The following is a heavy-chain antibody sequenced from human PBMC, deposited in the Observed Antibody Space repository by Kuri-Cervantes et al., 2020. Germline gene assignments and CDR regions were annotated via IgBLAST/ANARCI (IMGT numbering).Heavy chain of an antibody. J-gene: IGHJ4*02. Sequence: GGSLRLSCAASGFTFSSYAMSWVRQAPGKGLEWVSAISGSGGSTYYADSVKGRFTISRDNSKNTLYLQMNSLRAEDTAVYYCARGGDVHGGNFDYWGQGTLVTVSS. CDR1: GFTFSSYA. D-gene: IGHD3-16*01. CDR3: ARGGDVHGGNFDY. V-gene: IGHV3-23*01. CDR2: ISGSGGST.